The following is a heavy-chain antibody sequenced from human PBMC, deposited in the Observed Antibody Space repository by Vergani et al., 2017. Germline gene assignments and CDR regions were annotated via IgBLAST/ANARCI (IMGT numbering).Heavy chain of an antibody. V-gene: IGHV1-18*01. CDR1: GYTFTSYG. D-gene: IGHD3-3*01. CDR2: ISDYNGDT. CDR3: ARDRKGVGPVYGMDV. Sequence: QVQLVQSGAEVKKPGASVKVSCKAFGYTFTSYGISWVRQAPGQGLEWMGLISDYNGDTNYAQNFQGRVTMTTDTSTSTAYMELRSLRSEDTAVYYCARDRKGVGPVYGMDVWGQGTTVTVSS. J-gene: IGHJ6*02.